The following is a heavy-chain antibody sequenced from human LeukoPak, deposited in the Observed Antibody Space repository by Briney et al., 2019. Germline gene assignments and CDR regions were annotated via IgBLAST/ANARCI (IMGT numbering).Heavy chain of an antibody. CDR1: GFTFNNYG. J-gene: IGHJ4*02. CDR2: IGGGGGST. CDR3: AKLASGSYTDY. D-gene: IGHD3-10*01. Sequence: GGSLRLSCAASGFTFNNYGMSWVRQAPGKGLEWVSAIGGGGGSTYFADSVKGRFTISRGNSKNTLYLQMNSLRAEDTAVYSCAKLASGSYTDYWGQGTLVTVSS. V-gene: IGHV3-23*01.